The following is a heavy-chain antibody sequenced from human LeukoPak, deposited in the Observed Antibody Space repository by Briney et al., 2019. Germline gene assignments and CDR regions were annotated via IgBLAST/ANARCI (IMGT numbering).Heavy chain of an antibody. CDR1: GGSISSYY. D-gene: IGHD6-13*01. CDR3: ARTLYSSSWPYFDY. V-gene: IGHV4-59*01. CDR2: IYYSGST. J-gene: IGHJ4*02. Sequence: PSETLSLTCTVSGGSISSYYWSWIRQPPGKGLEWIGYIYYSGSTNYNPSLKSRVTISVDTSKNQFSLKLSSVTAADTAVYYCARTLYSSSWPYFDYWGQGTLVTVSS.